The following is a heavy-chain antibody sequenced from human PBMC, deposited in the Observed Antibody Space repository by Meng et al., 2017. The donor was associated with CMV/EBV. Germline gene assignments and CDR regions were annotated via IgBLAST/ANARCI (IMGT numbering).Heavy chain of an antibody. CDR1: GFTVSSNY. J-gene: IGHJ4*02. CDR2: ISWNSGSI. V-gene: IGHV3-9*01. Sequence: SLKISCAASGFTVSSNYMSWVRQAPGKGLEWVSGISWNSGSIGYADSVKGRFTISRDNAKNSLYLQMNSLRAEDTALYYCAKDMSSGGDYEGVDYWGQGTLVTVSS. CDR3: AKDMSSGGDYEGVDY. D-gene: IGHD4-17*01.